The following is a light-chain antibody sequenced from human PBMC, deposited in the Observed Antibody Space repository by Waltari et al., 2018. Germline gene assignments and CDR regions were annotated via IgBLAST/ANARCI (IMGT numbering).Light chain of an antibody. CDR2: LNGDGGH. CDR1: GGHINYA. V-gene: IGLV4-69*01. CDR3: QTWATGGV. Sequence: QFVVTQSPSASASLGASVRLTCTLSGGHINYAIAWHQQRPEKGLRFLIKLNGDGGHTKGDGIPDRFSASSSGSDYYLTISSLQSEDEADYYCQTWATGGVLGGGTKLTVL. J-gene: IGLJ3*02.